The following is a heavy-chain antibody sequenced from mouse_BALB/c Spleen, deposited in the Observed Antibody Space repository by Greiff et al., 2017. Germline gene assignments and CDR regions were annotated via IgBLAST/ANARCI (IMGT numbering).Heavy chain of an antibody. CDR2: ISSGSSTI. V-gene: IGHV5-17*02. Sequence: EVQLVESGGGLVQPGGSRKLSCAASGFTFSSFGMHWVRQAPEKGLEWVAYISSGSSTIYYADTVKGRFTISRDNPKNTLFLQMTSLRSEDTAMYYCARWDYGSSFAMDYWGQGTSVTVSS. J-gene: IGHJ4*01. CDR1: GFTFSSFG. CDR3: ARWDYGSSFAMDY. D-gene: IGHD1-1*01.